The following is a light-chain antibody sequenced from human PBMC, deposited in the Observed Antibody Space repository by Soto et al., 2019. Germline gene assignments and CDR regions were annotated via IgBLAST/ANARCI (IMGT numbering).Light chain of an antibody. J-gene: IGKJ4*01. CDR2: GAS. CDR3: QQRYNWPLT. CDR1: QSVSSS. Sequence: EIVLTQSPATLSLSPGERATLSCRASQSVSSSLAWYQQKPGQAPRLLIYGASNGAAGIPARFSVTGSGTDFTLTISSLEPDDFAVYYCQQRYNWPLTFGGGTKVEIK. V-gene: IGKV3-11*01.